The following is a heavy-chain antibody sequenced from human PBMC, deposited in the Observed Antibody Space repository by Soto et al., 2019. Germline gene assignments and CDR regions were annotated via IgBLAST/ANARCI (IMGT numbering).Heavy chain of an antibody. J-gene: IGHJ6*02. V-gene: IGHV3-30*18. Sequence: PGGSLRLSCAASGFTFSSYGMHWVRQAPGKGLEWVAVISYDGSNKYYADSVKGRFTISRDNSKNTLYLQMNSLRAEDTAVYYCAKAELWFGELLGYYYGMDVWGQGTTVTVSS. CDR1: GFTFSSYG. D-gene: IGHD3-10*01. CDR2: ISYDGSNK. CDR3: AKAELWFGELLGYYYGMDV.